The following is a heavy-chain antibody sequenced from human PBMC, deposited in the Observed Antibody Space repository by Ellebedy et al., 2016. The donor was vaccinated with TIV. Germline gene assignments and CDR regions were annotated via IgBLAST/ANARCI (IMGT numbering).Heavy chain of an antibody. CDR2: IVSGSTYI. V-gene: IGHV3-21*01. Sequence: GESLKISXTASGVKFETYGMNWVRQAPGKGLEWVSSIVSGSTYIYYADSVKGRFTISRDNAKNSLYLQVNSLRAEDTAIYYCARRGVYLGEAFDVWGQGTMVTVSS. J-gene: IGHJ3*01. D-gene: IGHD5/OR15-5a*01. CDR1: GVKFETYG. CDR3: ARRGVYLGEAFDV.